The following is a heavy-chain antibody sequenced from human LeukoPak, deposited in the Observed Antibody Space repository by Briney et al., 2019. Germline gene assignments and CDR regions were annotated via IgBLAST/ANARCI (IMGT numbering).Heavy chain of an antibody. CDR2: IYYSGRT. CDR3: VGGINYFDY. V-gene: IGHV4-59*12. J-gene: IGHJ4*02. D-gene: IGHD1-14*01. Sequence: SETLSLTRTLSGGALSGFFWSGIPEPPGKGVECGGYIYYSGRTKQTTSLTSRVPISQDTPKNQISLKLSSVSAADPAVCFCVGGINYFDYWGKGHLVTVPS. CDR1: GGALSGFF.